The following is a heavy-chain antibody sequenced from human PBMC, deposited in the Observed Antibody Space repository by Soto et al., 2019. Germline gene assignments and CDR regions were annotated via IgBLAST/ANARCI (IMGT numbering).Heavy chain of an antibody. Sequence: QITLKESGPPLVKPTQTLTLTCTFSGFSLSSTRLAVGWIRQPPGKALEWLALIYWDDDKRYSPFLKSRLTIPKDTSKNQVVLTMSNMDPVDTARYYCAHIVVAGLGYYFDYWGQGTLVTVSS. D-gene: IGHD6-19*01. CDR3: AHIVVAGLGYYFDY. J-gene: IGHJ4*02. V-gene: IGHV2-5*02. CDR2: IYWDDDK. CDR1: GFSLSSTRLA.